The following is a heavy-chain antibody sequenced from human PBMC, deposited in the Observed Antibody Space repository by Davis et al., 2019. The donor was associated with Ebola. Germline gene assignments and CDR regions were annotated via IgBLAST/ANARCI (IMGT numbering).Heavy chain of an antibody. J-gene: IGHJ4*02. CDR2: INNDGSDT. V-gene: IGHV3-74*01. D-gene: IGHD5-18*01. Sequence: PAGSLTLSCAASGFTFSNYWMHWVRHHPGKGLVWVSSINNDGSDTRYADSVKGRFTISRDNAKNTLYLQMNSLGAEETAVYCCTRAAIERGDYWGQGTLVTVSS. CDR3: TRAAIERGDY. CDR1: GFTFSNYW.